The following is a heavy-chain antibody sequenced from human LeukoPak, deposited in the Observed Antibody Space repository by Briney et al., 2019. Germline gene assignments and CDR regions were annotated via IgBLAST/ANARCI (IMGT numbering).Heavy chain of an antibody. D-gene: IGHD5-24*01. CDR2: ISATGGST. CDR3: GRYDYNRYVAY. V-gene: IGHV3-23*01. J-gene: IGHJ4*02. CDR1: GFTFSSHA. Sequence: GGSLRLSCAASGFTFSSHAMIWVRQAPGKGLEWVSPISATGGSTYYADSVKGRFTISRDNSKNTLYLQMNSLRADDTAVYFCGRYDYNRYVAYWGQGTLVTVPS.